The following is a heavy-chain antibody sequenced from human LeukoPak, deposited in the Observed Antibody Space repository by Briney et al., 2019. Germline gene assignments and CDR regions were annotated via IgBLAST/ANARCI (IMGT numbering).Heavy chain of an antibody. J-gene: IGHJ4*02. CDR3: ARDSFNGYSASLAFDY. CDR2: IIPILGIA. CDR1: GGTFSSYA. D-gene: IGHD6-13*01. Sequence: SVKVSCKASGGTFSSYAISWVRQAPGQGLEWMGRIIPILGIANYAQKFQGRVTITADKSTSTAYMELSSLRSEDTAVYYCARDSFNGYSASLAFDYWGQGTQVTVFS. V-gene: IGHV1-69*04.